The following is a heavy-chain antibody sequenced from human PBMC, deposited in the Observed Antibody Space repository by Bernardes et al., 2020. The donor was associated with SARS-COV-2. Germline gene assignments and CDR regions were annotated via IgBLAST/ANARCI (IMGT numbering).Heavy chain of an antibody. Sequence: GRLKTPWAASGFSLNDNWLSWVRQAPGKGLEWVANMKPDGSMTFYGGSVKGRFTISRDNAKNLLHLQMNSLKAEDTAVYYCVRDRGWLQFEYWGQGTLVTVSS. CDR2: MKPDGSMT. J-gene: IGHJ4*02. CDR1: GFSLNDNW. CDR3: VRDRGWLQFEY. D-gene: IGHD5-12*01. V-gene: IGHV3-7*01.